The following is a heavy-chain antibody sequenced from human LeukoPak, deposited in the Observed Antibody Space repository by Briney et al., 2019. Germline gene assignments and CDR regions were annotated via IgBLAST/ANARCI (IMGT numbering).Heavy chain of an antibody. D-gene: IGHD3-10*01. J-gene: IGHJ4*02. CDR2: IKQDGSEK. CDR1: GFTFSSYW. CDR3: ARDSAAYGLGESYDY. Sequence: PGGSLRLSCAASGFTFSSYWMSWVRQAPGKGLEWVANIKQDGSEKYYVDSVKGRFTISRDNAKNSLYLQMNSLRAEDTAVYYCARDSAAYGLGESYDYWGQGTLVTVSS. V-gene: IGHV3-7*01.